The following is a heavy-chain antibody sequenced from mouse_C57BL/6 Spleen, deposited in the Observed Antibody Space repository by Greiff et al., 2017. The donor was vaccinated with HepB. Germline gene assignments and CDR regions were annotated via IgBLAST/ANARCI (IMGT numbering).Heavy chain of an antibody. CDR3: TRGGGNYEFDY. D-gene: IGHD2-1*01. Sequence: EVQVVESGEGLVKPGGSLKLSCAASGFTFSSYAMSWVRQTPEKRLEWVAYISSGGDYIYYADTVKGRFTISRDNARNTLYLQMSSLKSEDTAMYYCTRGGGNYEFDYWGQGTTLTVSS. V-gene: IGHV5-9-1*02. CDR2: ISSGGDYI. J-gene: IGHJ2*01. CDR1: GFTFSSYA.